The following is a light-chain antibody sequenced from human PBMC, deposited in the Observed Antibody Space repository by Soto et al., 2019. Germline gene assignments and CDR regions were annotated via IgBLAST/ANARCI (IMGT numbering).Light chain of an antibody. CDR3: CSYAVGPYV. J-gene: IGLJ1*01. Sequence: QSVLTQPRSLSGSPGQSVAISCTGTSSDVGGYNYVSWYQQHPGKVPKLIICDVSKRPSGVPDRFSGSKSGNTASLTISGLQAEDEADYYCCSYAVGPYVFGTGTKLTVL. V-gene: IGLV2-11*01. CDR1: SSDVGGYNY. CDR2: DVS.